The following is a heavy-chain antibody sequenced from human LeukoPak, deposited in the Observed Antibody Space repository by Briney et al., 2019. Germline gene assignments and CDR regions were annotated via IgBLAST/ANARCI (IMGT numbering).Heavy chain of an antibody. CDR1: GFTLSNFW. Sequence: GSLRLSRAGSGFTLSNFWMSWVRQAPGKGAEGVANIDQNGSANYYVRYVKGRFTISRDNDKKSLYMQMNSLRVDETAVYHCATDSFSISSISLPGADAFDIWGQGTMVTVSS. V-gene: IGHV3-7*01. D-gene: IGHD3-3*02. CDR3: ATDSFSISSISLPGADAFDI. CDR2: IDQNGSAN. J-gene: IGHJ3*02.